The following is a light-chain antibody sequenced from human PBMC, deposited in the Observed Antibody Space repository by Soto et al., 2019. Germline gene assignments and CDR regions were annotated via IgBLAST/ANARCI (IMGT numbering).Light chain of an antibody. J-gene: IGLJ1*01. CDR2: DVS. Sequence: QSALTQPASVSGSPGQSITISCTGINSDVGGYTYVSWYQQHPGKAPKLMIYDVSNRPSGVSNRFSGSKSGNTASLTISGLQADDEADYYCSSYTSSSTPYVFGTGTKVTVL. V-gene: IGLV2-14*03. CDR3: SSYTSSSTPYV. CDR1: NSDVGGYTY.